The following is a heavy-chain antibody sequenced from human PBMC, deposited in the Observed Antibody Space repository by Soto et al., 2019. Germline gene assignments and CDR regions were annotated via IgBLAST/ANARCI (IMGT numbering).Heavy chain of an antibody. CDR1: GYTFTGYY. Sequence: ASVKVSCKASGYTFTGYYMHWVRQAPGQGLEWMGWINPNSGGTNYAQKFQGRVTMTRDTSISTAYMELSRLRSDDTAVYYCAREGYPSSDYYGMDVWGQGTTVTVYS. CDR3: AREGYPSSDYYGMDV. D-gene: IGHD5-12*01. V-gene: IGHV1-2*02. CDR2: INPNSGGT. J-gene: IGHJ6*02.